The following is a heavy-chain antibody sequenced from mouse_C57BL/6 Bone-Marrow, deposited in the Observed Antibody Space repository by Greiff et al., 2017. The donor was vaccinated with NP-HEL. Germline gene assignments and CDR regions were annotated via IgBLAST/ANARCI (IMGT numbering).Heavy chain of an antibody. CDR3: ARGDYCGAWFAY. Sequence: QVQLQQPGAELVRPGTSVKLSCKASGYTFTSYWMHWVKQRPGQGLEWIGVIDPSDSYTNYNQKFKGKATLTVDTSSSTAYMQLSSLTSEDSAVYYCARGDYCGAWFAYWGQGTMVTVSA. V-gene: IGHV1-59*01. D-gene: IGHD1-1*01. J-gene: IGHJ3*01. CDR2: IDPSDSYT. CDR1: GYTFTSYW.